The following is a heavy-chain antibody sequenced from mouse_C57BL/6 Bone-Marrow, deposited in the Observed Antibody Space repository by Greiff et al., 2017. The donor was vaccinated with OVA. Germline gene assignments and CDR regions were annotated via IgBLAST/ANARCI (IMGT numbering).Heavy chain of an antibody. CDR1: GSTFTSYW. Sequence: QVQLQQPGAELVRPGTSVKLSCKASGSTFTSYWMHWVKQRPGQGLEWIGVLDPSDSYTNYNQTFKGKATLTVDTSSSTAYMPLISLTSEDSAVYYCARGGVTTVVADFEYWGQGTTLTVPS. J-gene: IGHJ2*01. V-gene: IGHV1-59*01. CDR3: ARGGVTTVVADFEY. CDR2: LDPSDSYT. D-gene: IGHD1-1*01.